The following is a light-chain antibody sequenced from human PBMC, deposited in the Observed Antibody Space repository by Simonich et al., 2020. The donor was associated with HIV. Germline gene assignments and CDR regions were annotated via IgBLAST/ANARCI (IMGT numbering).Light chain of an antibody. CDR3: QSSDSSNHVV. CDR1: SGSIASNY. Sequence: NFMLTQPHSVSESPGKTVTISCTRSSGSIASNYVQWYQQRPGSAPTTVIYEDNQRPSGVPDRFSGSIDSSSNSASLTISGLMTEDEADYYCQSSDSSNHVVFGGGTKLTVL. CDR2: EDN. J-gene: IGLJ2*01. V-gene: IGLV6-57*03.